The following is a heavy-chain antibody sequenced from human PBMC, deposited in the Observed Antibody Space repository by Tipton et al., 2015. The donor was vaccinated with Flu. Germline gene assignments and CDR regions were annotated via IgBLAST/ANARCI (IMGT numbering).Heavy chain of an antibody. Sequence: QLVQSGAEVKKPGASVKVSCKASGYTYILYGISWVRQAPGQGLEWMGSISPYSGHTNYAQKVQGRVILTTDTSTSTAYMELRSLTSDDTAVYYCARGRIAGPEAAALLVDDDAFDIWGQGTMVTVSS. D-gene: IGHD6-13*01. CDR2: ISPYSGHT. J-gene: IGHJ3*02. V-gene: IGHV1-18*04. CDR3: ARGRIAGPEAAALLVDDDAFDI. CDR1: GYTYILYG.